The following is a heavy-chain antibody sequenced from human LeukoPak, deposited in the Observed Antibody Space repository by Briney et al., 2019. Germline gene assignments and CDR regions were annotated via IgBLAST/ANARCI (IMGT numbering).Heavy chain of an antibody. CDR2: IKKDGTEK. Sequence: PGGSLRLSCTASGFTFSDYWMSWVRQAPGKGLEWVANIKKDGTEKYYVDSVKGRFTISRDNAKNSLYLQMNSLRVEDTAVYYCVREGYFVFDFWGQGALVTVSS. J-gene: IGHJ4*02. CDR3: VREGYFVFDF. CDR1: GFTFSDYW. D-gene: IGHD2-21*01. V-gene: IGHV3-7*01.